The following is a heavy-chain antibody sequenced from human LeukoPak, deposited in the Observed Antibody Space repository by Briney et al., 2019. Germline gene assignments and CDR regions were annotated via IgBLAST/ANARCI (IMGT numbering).Heavy chain of an antibody. J-gene: IGHJ5*02. D-gene: IGHD2-21*01. CDR1: GFTFSDYY. Sequence: PGGSLRLSCAASGFTFSDYYMSWIRQAPGKGLEWVAFISGSGTPIYYADYVKGRFTISRDNAKNSLYLQMNSLRAEDTAVYYCARAPIPSHMGFDPWGQGTLVTVSS. V-gene: IGHV3-11*04. CDR2: ISGSGTPI. CDR3: ARAPIPSHMGFDP.